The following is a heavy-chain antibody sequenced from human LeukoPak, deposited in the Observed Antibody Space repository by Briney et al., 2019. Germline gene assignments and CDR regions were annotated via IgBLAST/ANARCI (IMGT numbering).Heavy chain of an antibody. Sequence: ASVKVSCKASGYSFIDYHIHWVRQAPGQGLECMGWISPRSGATKYYIERFQGRFTMTRDTSTSTAYMELSGLTYDDTAMYFCARDVIMGGSQGWFDPWGQGTLVTVSS. J-gene: IGHJ5*02. V-gene: IGHV1-2*02. CDR2: ISPRSGAT. D-gene: IGHD2-8*01. CDR3: ARDVIMGGSQGWFDP. CDR1: GYSFIDYH.